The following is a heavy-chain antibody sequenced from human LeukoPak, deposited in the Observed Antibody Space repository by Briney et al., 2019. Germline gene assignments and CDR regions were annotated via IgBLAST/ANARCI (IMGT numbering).Heavy chain of an antibody. CDR3: ARDSGYHYGMDV. CDR2: ISYDGSDK. V-gene: IGHV3-30*04. CDR1: GFTYSSYA. Sequence: SGRSLRLSCAASGFTYSSYAMHWVRQAPGKGLEWVALISYDGSDKYYADSVKGRSTISRDNSKNTLYLQMNSLRAEDSAVYYCARDSGYHYGMDVWGQGTTVTVSS. J-gene: IGHJ6*02.